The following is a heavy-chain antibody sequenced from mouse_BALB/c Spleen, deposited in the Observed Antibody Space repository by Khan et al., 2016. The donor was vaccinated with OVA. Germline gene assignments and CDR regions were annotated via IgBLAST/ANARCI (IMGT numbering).Heavy chain of an antibody. V-gene: IGHV1S136*01. D-gene: IGHD1-1*01. CDR1: GYTFTNYI. J-gene: IGHJ3*01. CDR3: ARDFGSSFWFAY. CDR2: IDPYNDGA. Sequence: VQLQQSGPVLVKPGASVKMSCKASGYTFTNYIVHWVHQKPGQGLEWIGYIDPYNDGAKYNEKFKGKATLTSDKSSSTAYMELSGLTSDDSAVYYCARDFGSSFWFAYWGQGTLVTVSA.